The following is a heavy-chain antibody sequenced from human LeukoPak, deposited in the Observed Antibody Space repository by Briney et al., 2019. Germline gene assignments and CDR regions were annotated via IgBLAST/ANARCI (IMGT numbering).Heavy chain of an antibody. D-gene: IGHD5-12*01. CDR1: GGSFSGYY. CDR2: INHSGST. V-gene: IGHV4-34*01. J-gene: IGHJ4*02. CDR3: ATSGSGYDYGYYFDY. Sequence: SETLSLTCAVYGGSFSGYYWSWIRQPPGKGLEWIGEINHSGSTNYNLSLKSRVTISVDTSKNQFSLKLSSVTAAETAVYYCATSGSGYDYGYYFDYWGQGTLVTVSS.